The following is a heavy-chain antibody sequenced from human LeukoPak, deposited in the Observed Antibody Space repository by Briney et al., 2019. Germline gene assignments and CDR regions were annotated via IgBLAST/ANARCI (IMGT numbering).Heavy chain of an antibody. V-gene: IGHV1-2*02. Sequence: ASVKVSCKASGYTFTGYYMHWVRQAPGQGLEWMGWINPNSGGTNYAQKFQGRVTMTRDTSISTAYMELSRLRSDDTAVYYCARGYYGDAYYYYYYMDVWGKGTTVTISS. CDR3: ARGYYGDAYYYYYYMDV. CDR1: GYTFTGYY. CDR2: INPNSGGT. D-gene: IGHD4-17*01. J-gene: IGHJ6*03.